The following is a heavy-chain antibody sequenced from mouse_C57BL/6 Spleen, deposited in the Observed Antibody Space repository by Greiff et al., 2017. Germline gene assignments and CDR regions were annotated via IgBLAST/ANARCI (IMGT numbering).Heavy chain of an antibody. CDR1: GYTFTDYY. Sequence: QVQLQQSGAELVRPGASVKLSCKASGYTFTDYYINWVKQRPGQGLEWIARIYPGSGNTYYNEKFKGKATLTAEKSSSTAYMQLSSLTSEDSAVYVCARGGYGSSKAGSFMDYWGQGTSVTVSS. CDR2: IYPGSGNT. J-gene: IGHJ4*01. D-gene: IGHD1-1*01. CDR3: ARGGYGSSKAGSFMDY. V-gene: IGHV1-76*01.